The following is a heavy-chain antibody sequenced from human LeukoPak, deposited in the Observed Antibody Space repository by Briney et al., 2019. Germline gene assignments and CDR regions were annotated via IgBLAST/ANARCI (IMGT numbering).Heavy chain of an antibody. D-gene: IGHD5-12*01. J-gene: IGHJ6*02. Sequence: GGSLRLSCAASGFTFSGYAMSWVRQAPGKGLEWVSAISGSGGSTYYADSVKGRFTISRDNSKNTLYLQMNSLRAEDTAVYYCAKAPIVATITTAPHYYYYGMDVWGQGTTVTVSS. CDR1: GFTFSGYA. CDR3: AKAPIVATITTAPHYYYYGMDV. V-gene: IGHV3-23*01. CDR2: ISGSGGST.